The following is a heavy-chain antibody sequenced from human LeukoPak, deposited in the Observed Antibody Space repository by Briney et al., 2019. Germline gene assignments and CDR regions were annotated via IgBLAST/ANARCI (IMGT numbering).Heavy chain of an antibody. Sequence: SVKVSCKASGGTFSCYAISWVRQAPGQGLEWMGRIIPILGIANYAQKFQGRVTITADKSTSTAYMELSSLRSEDTAVYYCARAPRYSGSYYLGYWGQGTLVTVSS. CDR3: ARAPRYSGSYYLGY. V-gene: IGHV1-69*04. CDR1: GGTFSCYA. J-gene: IGHJ4*02. D-gene: IGHD1-26*01. CDR2: IIPILGIA.